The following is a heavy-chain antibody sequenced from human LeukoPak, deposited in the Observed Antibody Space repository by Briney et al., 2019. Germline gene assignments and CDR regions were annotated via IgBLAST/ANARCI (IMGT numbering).Heavy chain of an antibody. J-gene: IGHJ4*02. CDR2: ISGSGGST. V-gene: IGHV3-23*01. Sequence: GGSLRLSCAASGFTFSSYAMSWVRQAPGKGLEWVSAISGSGGSTYYADSVKGRFTISRDNSKNTLYLQMNSLRAEDTAVYYCAKGGGDYYDSSGYQYFDYWGQGTLVTVSS. CDR3: AKGGGDYYDSSGYQYFDY. D-gene: IGHD3-22*01. CDR1: GFTFSSYA.